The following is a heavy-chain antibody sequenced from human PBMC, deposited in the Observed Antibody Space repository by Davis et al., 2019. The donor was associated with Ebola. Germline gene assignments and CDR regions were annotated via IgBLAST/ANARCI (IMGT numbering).Heavy chain of an antibody. Sequence: GESLKISCTGSGYSFTSYWIGWVRQMPGKGLEWMGIIYPGDSDTRYSPSFQGQVTISVDKSISMAYLQWSSLKASDTAMYYCARHRPMSLGYRYFDFWGQGTLVTVSS. CDR2: IYPGDSDT. V-gene: IGHV5-51*01. CDR3: ARHRPMSLGYRYFDF. J-gene: IGHJ4*02. CDR1: GYSFTSYW. D-gene: IGHD5-12*01.